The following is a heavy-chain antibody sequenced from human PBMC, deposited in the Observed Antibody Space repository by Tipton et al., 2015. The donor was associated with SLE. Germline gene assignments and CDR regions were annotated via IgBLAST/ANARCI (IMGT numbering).Heavy chain of an antibody. J-gene: IGHJ4*02. V-gene: IGHV3-43D*04. CDR3: ALGGYVPY. D-gene: IGHD5-12*01. Sequence: GSLRLSCAASGFTFDDYAMHWVRQAPGQGMEWVSLISWDGGSTYYADSVKGRFTISRDNSKNSLYLQMNSLRAEDTAFYYCALGGYVPYWGQGTLVTVSS. CDR2: ISWDGGST. CDR1: GFTFDDYA.